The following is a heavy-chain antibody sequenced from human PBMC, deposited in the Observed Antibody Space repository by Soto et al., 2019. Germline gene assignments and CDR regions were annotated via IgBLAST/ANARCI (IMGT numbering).Heavy chain of an antibody. CDR3: ARLAARTHYYYYYMDV. V-gene: IGHV3-7*01. Sequence: GGSLRLSCAASGFTFSSYWMSWVRQAPGKGLEWVANIKQDGSEKYYVDSVKGRFTISRDNAKNSLYLQMNSLRAEDTAVYYCARLAARTHYYYYYMDVWGKGTTVTVSS. CDR2: IKQDGSEK. CDR1: GFTFSSYW. J-gene: IGHJ6*03. D-gene: IGHD6-6*01.